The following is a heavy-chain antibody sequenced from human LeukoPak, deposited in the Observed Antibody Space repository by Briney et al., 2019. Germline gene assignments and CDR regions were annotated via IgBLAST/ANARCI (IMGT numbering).Heavy chain of an antibody. CDR1: GGTFSSYA. J-gene: IGHJ5*02. CDR2: IIPIFGTA. D-gene: IGHD6-13*01. CDR3: AEYSSSWRGRFDP. V-gene: IGHV1-69*13. Sequence: GASVKVSCKASGGTFSSYAISWVRQAPGQGLEWMGGIIPIFGTANYAQKFQGRVTITADESTSTAYMELSSLRSEDTAVYYCAEYSSSWRGRFDPWGQGTLVTVSS.